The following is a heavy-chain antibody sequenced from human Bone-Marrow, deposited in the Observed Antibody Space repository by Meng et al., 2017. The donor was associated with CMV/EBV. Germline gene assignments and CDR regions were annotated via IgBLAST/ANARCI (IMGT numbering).Heavy chain of an antibody. CDR1: RSSNW. D-gene: IGHD3-22*01. Sequence: RSSNWWSWVRQPPGKELEWIGEIYHSGSTNYNPSLKSRVTISVDKSKNQFSLKLSSVTAADTAVYYCARGSLRYDSSGYYQNWFDPWGQGTLVTVSS. CDR3: ARGSLRYDSSGYYQNWFDP. CDR2: IYHSGST. J-gene: IGHJ5*02. V-gene: IGHV4-4*02.